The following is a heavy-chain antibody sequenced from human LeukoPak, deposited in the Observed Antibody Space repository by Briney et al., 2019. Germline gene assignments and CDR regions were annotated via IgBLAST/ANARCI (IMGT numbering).Heavy chain of an antibody. CDR1: GYTFTSYY. CDR2: INPSGGST. CDR3: ARTHYYDSSGYQLQH. J-gene: IGHJ1*01. V-gene: IGHV1-46*01. Sequence: ASVKVSCKASGYTFTSYYMHWVRQAPGQGLEWMGIINPSGGSTSYAQKFQGRATMTRDTSTSTVYMELSSLRSEDTAVYYCARTHYYDSSGYQLQHWGQGTLVTVSS. D-gene: IGHD3-22*01.